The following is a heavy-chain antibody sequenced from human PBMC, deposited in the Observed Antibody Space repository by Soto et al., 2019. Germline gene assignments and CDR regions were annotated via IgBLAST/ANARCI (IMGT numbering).Heavy chain of an antibody. Sequence: SETLSLTCAVYGGSFSGYYWSWIRQPPGKGLEWIGEINHSGSTNYNPSFKSRVTISVDTSKNQFSLKLSSVTAADTAVYYCARLSPYSGYDYDYWGQGTLVTVSS. J-gene: IGHJ4*02. CDR2: INHSGST. CDR1: GGSFSGYY. D-gene: IGHD5-12*01. CDR3: ARLSPYSGYDYDY. V-gene: IGHV4-34*01.